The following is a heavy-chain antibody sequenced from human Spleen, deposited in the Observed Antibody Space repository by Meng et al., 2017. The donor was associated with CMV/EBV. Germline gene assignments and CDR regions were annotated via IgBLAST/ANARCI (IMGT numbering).Heavy chain of an antibody. V-gene: IGHV4-34*01. CDR1: GGSFSGYY. CDR3: ARGDIAARPPPFDY. J-gene: IGHJ4*02. D-gene: IGHD6-6*01. CDR2: INHSGST. Sequence: AVYGGSFSGYYWSWIRQPPGKGLEWIGEINHSGSTNYNPSLKSRVTISVDTSKNQFSLKLSSVTAADTAVYYCARGDIAARPPPFDYWGQGTLVTVSS.